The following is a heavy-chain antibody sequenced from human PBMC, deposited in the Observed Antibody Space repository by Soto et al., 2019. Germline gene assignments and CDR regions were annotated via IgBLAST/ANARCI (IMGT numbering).Heavy chain of an antibody. CDR3: PSLNVDSPLYYYYGLDV. J-gene: IGHJ6*02. Sequence: PGQPEKIRSKGAQDSFTGYGISCFLQIPGKGRDWMGRIDPSDSYTNYSSSFQWHVTISADKSSSSSFLQLINLKASDTAMYYCPSLNVDSPLYYYYGLDVWGPGPTVTVYS. CDR1: QDSFTGYG. V-gene: IGHV5-10-1*01. CDR2: IDPSDSYT.